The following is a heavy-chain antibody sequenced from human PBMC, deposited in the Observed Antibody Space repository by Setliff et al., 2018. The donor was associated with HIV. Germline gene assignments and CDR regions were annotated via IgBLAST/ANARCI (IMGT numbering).Heavy chain of an antibody. CDR3: ARGFYYDSSVAYLGV. J-gene: IGHJ3*01. V-gene: IGHV4-34*01. CDR1: GGSFSGYY. Sequence: PSETLSLTCAVYGGSFSGYYWSWIRQPPGKGLEWIGEINHSGSTNYNPSPKSRVTISVDTSKNQFSLKLSSVTAADTAVYYCARGFYYDSSVAYLGVWGQGTMVTVSS. CDR2: INHSGST. D-gene: IGHD3-22*01.